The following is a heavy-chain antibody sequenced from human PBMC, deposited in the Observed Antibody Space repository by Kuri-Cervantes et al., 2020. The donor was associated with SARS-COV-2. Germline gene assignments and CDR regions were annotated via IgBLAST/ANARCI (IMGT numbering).Heavy chain of an antibody. D-gene: IGHD3-3*01. J-gene: IGHJ4*02. V-gene: IGHV3-30*18. CDR1: VFTLSSFA. CDR3: VKDFWSGYPTYYFDY. Sequence: GESLKISCTASVFTLSSFAMHWVRQAPGKGLEWVAVISDDGSNKFYSDSVRGRFTISRDNSKNTLYLQMDSLRVEDTAVYYCVKDFWSGYPTYYFDYWCQGTRVTVSS. CDR2: ISDDGSNK.